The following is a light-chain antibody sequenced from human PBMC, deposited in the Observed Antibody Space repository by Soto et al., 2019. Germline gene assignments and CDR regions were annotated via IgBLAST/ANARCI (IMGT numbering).Light chain of an antibody. CDR3: QKYNSAPSWT. J-gene: IGKJ1*01. Sequence: DIQMTQSPSSLSASVGDRVTITCRASQGTSNYLAWYQQKPGEVPKLLIYAASTLQSGVPSRFRGSGSGTDFTLTISDLQPEDVATYYCQKYNSAPSWTFGQGTKVEIK. CDR1: QGTSNY. V-gene: IGKV1-27*01. CDR2: AAS.